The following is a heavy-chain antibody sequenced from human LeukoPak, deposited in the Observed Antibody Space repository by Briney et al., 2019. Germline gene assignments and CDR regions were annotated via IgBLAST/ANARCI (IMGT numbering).Heavy chain of an antibody. CDR1: AFSFSTYW. CDR3: ARDRTYYFDY. Sequence: GGSLRLSCAASAFSFSTYWMNWVRQAPGKGLEWVANIKKDGSEKNYVDSVEGRFTISRDNAKNSLYLQMNSLRAEDTAVYYCARDRTYYFDYWGQGTLVTVSS. V-gene: IGHV3-7*01. CDR2: IKKDGSEK. D-gene: IGHD1-1*01. J-gene: IGHJ4*02.